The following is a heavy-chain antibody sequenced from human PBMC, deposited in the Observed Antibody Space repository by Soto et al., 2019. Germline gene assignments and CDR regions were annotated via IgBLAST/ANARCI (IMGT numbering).Heavy chain of an antibody. CDR1: GYTFTSYA. D-gene: IGHD3-22*01. CDR3: ARLDSSGYYYLTWFDP. CDR2: ISAYNGNT. V-gene: IGHV1-18*01. Sequence: ASVKVSCKASGYTFTSYAMDWVRHAPGQGLEWMGWISAYNGNTNYAQKLQGRVTMTTDTSTSTAYMELRSLRSDDTAVYYCARLDSSGYYYLTWFDPWGQGTLVTVSS. J-gene: IGHJ5*02.